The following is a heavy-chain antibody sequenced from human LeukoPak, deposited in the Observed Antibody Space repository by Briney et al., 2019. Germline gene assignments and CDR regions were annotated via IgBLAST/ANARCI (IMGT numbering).Heavy chain of an antibody. CDR2: IHHSGST. CDR3: ARSVAYYYDSSGYYVLDY. J-gene: IGHJ4*02. CDR1: GGSFSGYY. D-gene: IGHD3-22*01. V-gene: IGHV4-38-2*01. Sequence: PSETLSLTCAVYGGSFSGYYWGWIRQPPGKGLEWIGSIHHSGSTYYNPSLKSRVTISVDTSKNQFSLKLSSVTAADTAVYYCARSVAYYYDSSGYYVLDYWGQGTLVTVSS.